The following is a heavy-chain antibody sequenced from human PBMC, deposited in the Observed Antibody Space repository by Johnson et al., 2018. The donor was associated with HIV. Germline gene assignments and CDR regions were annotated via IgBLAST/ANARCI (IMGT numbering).Heavy chain of an antibody. Sequence: VQLVESGGDLVQPGGSLRLSCAASGFTFSSYWMSWVRQAPGKGLEWVANIKQDGSEKYYVDSVKGRFTISRDNAKNSLYLQMNSLRAEDTAVYYCARVEWELELLGAFDIWGQGTMVTVSS. CDR1: GFTFSSYW. CDR2: IKQDGSEK. D-gene: IGHD1-7*01. V-gene: IGHV3-7*02. CDR3: ARVEWELELLGAFDI. J-gene: IGHJ3*02.